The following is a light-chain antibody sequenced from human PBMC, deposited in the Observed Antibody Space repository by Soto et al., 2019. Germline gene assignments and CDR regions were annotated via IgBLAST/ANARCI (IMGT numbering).Light chain of an antibody. CDR2: DAS. J-gene: IGKJ4*01. Sequence: IVLTQSPATLSLSPGERATLSCRASQSMSNSFGWFQQKPAQAPRLLIDDASNRATGIPARFTGSGSGSDFTRTVRSLAPESFGAYYCRERYNGPLTFGGGTKVEIK. CDR1: QSMSNS. V-gene: IGKV3-11*01. CDR3: RERYNGPLT.